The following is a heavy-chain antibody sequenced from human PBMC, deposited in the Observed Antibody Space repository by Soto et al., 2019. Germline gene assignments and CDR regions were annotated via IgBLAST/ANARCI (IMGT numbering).Heavy chain of an antibody. Sequence: QVQLVQSGAEVKKPGSSVKVSCKASGGTFSSYAISWVRQAPGQGLEWMGGIIPIFGTANYAQKFQGRVTSTAXXSXSXXYMELSSLRSEDTAVYYCARAYYYDSSGYLDVMDYWGQGTLVTVSS. D-gene: IGHD3-22*01. J-gene: IGHJ4*02. CDR3: ARAYYYDSSGYLDVMDY. CDR2: IIPIFGTA. CDR1: GGTFSSYA. V-gene: IGHV1-69*12.